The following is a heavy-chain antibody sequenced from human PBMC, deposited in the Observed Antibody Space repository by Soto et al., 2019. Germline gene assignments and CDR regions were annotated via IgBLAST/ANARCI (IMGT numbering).Heavy chain of an antibody. CDR3: AMYYGNREKAFDI. D-gene: IGHD2-8*01. V-gene: IGHV4-59*01. CDR2: IYYSGST. J-gene: IGHJ3*02. Sequence: SETLSLTCTVSGGSISSYYWSWIRQPPGKGLEWIGYIYYSGSTNYNPSLKSRVTISVDTSKNQFSLKLSSVTAADTAVYYCAMYYGNREKAFDIWGQGTMVTVSS. CDR1: GGSISSYY.